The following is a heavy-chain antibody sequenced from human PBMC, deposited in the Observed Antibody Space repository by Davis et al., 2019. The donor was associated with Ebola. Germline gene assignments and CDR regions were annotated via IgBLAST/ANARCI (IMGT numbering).Heavy chain of an antibody. CDR1: GFAFSNYN. D-gene: IGHD2-2*01. CDR3: ARETPISSRSDW. Sequence: ESLKIPCTASGFAFSNYNMNLVRQAPGKGLEWVSSITTNGWSTYYADSVKGRFIIYRDNAKNSLFLQMHSLRGDDTAVYFCARETPISSRSDWWGQGTLVTVSS. CDR2: ITTNGWST. J-gene: IGHJ4*02. V-gene: IGHV3-48*01.